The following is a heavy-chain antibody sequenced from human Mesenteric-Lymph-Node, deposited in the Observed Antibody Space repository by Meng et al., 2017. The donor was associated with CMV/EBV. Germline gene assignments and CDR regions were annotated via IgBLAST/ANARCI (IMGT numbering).Heavy chain of an antibody. V-gene: IGHV3-23*01. D-gene: IGHD6-19*01. CDR1: GFTFYNSA. CDR3: ARGGEVAGLDY. Sequence: GESLKISCTVSGFTFYNSAMSWVRQAPGKGLEWVSTISGSGVITDYADSVKGRFTISRDNSKNTLYLQMNSLRVEDTAVYYCARGGEVAGLDYWGQGTLVTVSS. CDR2: ISGSGVIT. J-gene: IGHJ4*02.